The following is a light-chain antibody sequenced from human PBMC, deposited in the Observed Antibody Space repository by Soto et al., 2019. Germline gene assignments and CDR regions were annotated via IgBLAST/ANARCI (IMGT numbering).Light chain of an antibody. CDR2: EVS. CDR3: SSYTSNSPLV. J-gene: IGLJ2*01. CDR1: SSDVGGYNY. Sequence: QSALTQPASVSGSPGQSITISCTGTSSDVGGYNYVSWYQQHPGKAPKLMIYEVSDRPSGVSNRFSGSKSGNTASLTISGLQAEDEADYYCSSYTSNSPLVFGGGTKVTVL. V-gene: IGLV2-14*01.